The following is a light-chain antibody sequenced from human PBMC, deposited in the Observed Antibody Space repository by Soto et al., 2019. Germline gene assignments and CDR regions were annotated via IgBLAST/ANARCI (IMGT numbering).Light chain of an antibody. CDR3: QAWDSNTYV. Sequence: SYELTQPPSVSVSPGQTATVTCSGDKLGDKYVCWYQQRPGQSPVLVIYQDNKRPSGIPERFSGSNSGNTATLTIIGTQSMDEANYYCQAWDSNTYVFGSGNKLTVL. J-gene: IGLJ1*01. CDR1: KLGDKY. CDR2: QDN. V-gene: IGLV3-1*01.